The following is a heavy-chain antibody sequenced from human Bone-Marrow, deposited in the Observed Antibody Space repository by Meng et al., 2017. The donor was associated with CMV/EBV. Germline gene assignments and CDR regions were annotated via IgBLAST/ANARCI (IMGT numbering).Heavy chain of an antibody. D-gene: IGHD6-19*01. CDR3: TRQDSSSGWDFDY. Sequence: SGFRFSNDAMTWVRQAPGKGLEWVGRIRSKANSYATAYAASVKGRFTISRDDSKNTAYLQMNSLKTEDTAVYYCTRQDSSSGWDFDYWGQGTLVTVSS. CDR2: IRSKANSYAT. V-gene: IGHV3-73*01. CDR1: GFRFSNDA. J-gene: IGHJ4*02.